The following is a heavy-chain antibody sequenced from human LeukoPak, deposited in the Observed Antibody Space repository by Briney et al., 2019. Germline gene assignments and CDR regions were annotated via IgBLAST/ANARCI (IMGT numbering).Heavy chain of an antibody. CDR1: GGSISSGGYY. CDR3: ARGLEVVVVAATANWFDP. Sequence: PSQTLSLTCTVSGGSISSGGYYWSWIRQHPGKGLEWIGYIYYSGSTYYNPSLKSRVTISVDTSKNQFSLKLSSVTAADTAVYYCARGLEVVVVAATANWFDPWGQGTLVTVSS. V-gene: IGHV4-31*03. CDR2: IYYSGST. D-gene: IGHD2-15*01. J-gene: IGHJ5*02.